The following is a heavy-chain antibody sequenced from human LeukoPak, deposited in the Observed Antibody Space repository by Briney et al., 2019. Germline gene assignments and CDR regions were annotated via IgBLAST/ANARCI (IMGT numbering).Heavy chain of an antibody. CDR2: INRSGST. CDR1: GGSFSGYY. Sequence: SETLSLTCAVYGGSFSGYYWSWIRQPPGKGLEWIGEINRSGSTNYNPSLKSRVTISVDTSKNQFSLKLSSVTAADTAVYYCARRHANNYDSSGYYFDYWGQGTLVTVSS. CDR3: ARRHANNYDSSGYYFDY. V-gene: IGHV4-34*01. D-gene: IGHD3-22*01. J-gene: IGHJ4*02.